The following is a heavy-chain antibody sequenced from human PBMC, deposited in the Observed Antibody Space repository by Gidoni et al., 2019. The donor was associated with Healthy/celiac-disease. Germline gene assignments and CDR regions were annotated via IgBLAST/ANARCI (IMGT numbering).Heavy chain of an antibody. CDR2: IQSKPDGGAT. CDR3: TTRATGSRGLESILDYYYGMDV. Sequence: EVQLVESGGGLVKPGGSLRLSCAASGFTFSNAWMHWVRQAPGKGLAGVGRIQSKPDGGATDYAAPVKGRFTISRDDSKNTLYLQMNSLKTEDTAVYYCTTRATGSRGLESILDYYYGMDVWGQGTTVTVSS. CDR1: GFTFSNAW. V-gene: IGHV3-15*07. D-gene: IGHD3-10*01. J-gene: IGHJ6*02.